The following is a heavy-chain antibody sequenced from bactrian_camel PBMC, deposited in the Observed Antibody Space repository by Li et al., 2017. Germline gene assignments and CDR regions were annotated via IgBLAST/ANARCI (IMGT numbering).Heavy chain of an antibody. CDR2: IDSGGST. J-gene: IGHJ4*01. D-gene: IGHD6*01. V-gene: IGHV3S55*01. Sequence: VQLVESGGGSVQVGGSLRLSCVASGDTVGRYCMGWFRQIPDKEREWVAGIDSGGSTSYSESVQGRFTISKDNAKNTLYLQLNSLRPEDTAMYYCAAYIRPCAVNSNTVGNWGQGTQVTVS. CDR3: AAYIRPCAVNSNTVGN. CDR1: GDTVGRYC.